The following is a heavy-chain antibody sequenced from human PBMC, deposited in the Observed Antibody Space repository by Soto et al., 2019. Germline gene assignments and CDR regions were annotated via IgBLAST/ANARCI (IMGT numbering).Heavy chain of an antibody. V-gene: IGHV3-23*01. D-gene: IGHD2-21*02. CDR1: GFTFSSYA. Sequence: EVQLLESGGGLVQPGGSLRLSCAASGFTFSSYAMSWVRQAPGKGLEWVSAISGSGGSTYYADSVKGRFTISRDNSKNTLCLQMNSLRAEDTAVYYCAPWGVAAIPEEGFDYWGQGTLVTVSS. CDR2: ISGSGGST. J-gene: IGHJ4*02. CDR3: APWGVAAIPEEGFDY.